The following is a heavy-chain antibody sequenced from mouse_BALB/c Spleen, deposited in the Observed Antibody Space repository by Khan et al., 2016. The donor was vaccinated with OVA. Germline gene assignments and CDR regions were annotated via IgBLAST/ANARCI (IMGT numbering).Heavy chain of an antibody. CDR2: ISSDGRI. D-gene: IGHD2-10*01. CDR3: ARQPYYHYNVMDY. CDR1: GFSLTNYG. J-gene: IGHJ4*01. V-gene: IGHV2-6-1*01. Sequence: QVQLKESGPGLEAPSQSLSISCTISGFSLTNYGVQWVRKLPGKGLEWLVVISSDGRITYYSAVISRLIISTENSNSQVCFKMISLQTDETAMYFCARQPYYHYNVMDYWGQGTSVTVSS.